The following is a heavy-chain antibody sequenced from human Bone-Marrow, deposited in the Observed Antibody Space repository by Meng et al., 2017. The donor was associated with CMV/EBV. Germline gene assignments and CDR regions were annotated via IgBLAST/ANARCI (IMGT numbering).Heavy chain of an antibody. J-gene: IGHJ6*02. D-gene: IGHD3-10*01. CDR3: AREVGSGSYSPIYYHYGMDV. V-gene: IGHV3-53*01. Sequence: GESLKISCAASGFTVSSNYMSWVRQAPGKGLEWVSVIYSGGSTYYADSVKGRFTISRDNSKNTLYLQMNSLRAEDTAVYYCAREVGSGSYSPIYYHYGMDVWGQGTTVTVSS. CDR2: IYSGGST. CDR1: GFTVSSNY.